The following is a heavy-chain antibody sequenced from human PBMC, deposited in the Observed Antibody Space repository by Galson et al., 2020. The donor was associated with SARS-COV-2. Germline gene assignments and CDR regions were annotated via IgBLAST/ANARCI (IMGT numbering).Heavy chain of an antibody. V-gene: IGHV3-30*04. CDR3: AKDQGAVAGTSAFEI. Sequence: GGSLRLSCAASGFTFSSYAMHWVRQAPGKGLEWVAVISYDGSNKNYADSVKGRLTISRDNSKNTLYLEMNSLRVEDRAVYYCAKDQGAVAGTSAFEIWGQGTVVTVSS. CDR2: ISYDGSNK. D-gene: IGHD6-19*01. J-gene: IGHJ3*02. CDR1: GFTFSSYA.